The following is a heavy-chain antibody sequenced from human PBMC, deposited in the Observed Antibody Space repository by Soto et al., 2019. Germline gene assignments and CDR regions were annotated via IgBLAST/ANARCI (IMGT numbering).Heavy chain of an antibody. J-gene: IGHJ4*02. D-gene: IGHD6-6*01. Sequence: GGSLRLSCAASGFTFSSYGMHWVRQAPGKGLEWVAVISYDGSNKYYADSVKGRFTISRDNSKNTLYLQMNSLRAEDTAVYYCAKGSIAALSPYYWGQGTLVTVSS. CDR1: GFTFSSYG. V-gene: IGHV3-30*18. CDR2: ISYDGSNK. CDR3: AKGSIAALSPYY.